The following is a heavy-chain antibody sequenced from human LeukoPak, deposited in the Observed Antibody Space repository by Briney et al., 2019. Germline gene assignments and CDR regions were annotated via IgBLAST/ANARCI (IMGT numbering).Heavy chain of an antibody. CDR1: GGSISSSSYY. CDR2: IYYSGST. CDR3: ARTTLGRYFDWSFADAFDI. J-gene: IGHJ3*02. V-gene: IGHV4-39*07. Sequence: PSETLSLTCTVSGGSISSSSYYWGWIRQPPGKGLEWIGSIYYSGSTYYNPSLKSRVTISVDTSKNQFSLKLSSVTAADTAVYYCARTTLGRYFDWSFADAFDIWGQGTMVTVSS. D-gene: IGHD3-9*01.